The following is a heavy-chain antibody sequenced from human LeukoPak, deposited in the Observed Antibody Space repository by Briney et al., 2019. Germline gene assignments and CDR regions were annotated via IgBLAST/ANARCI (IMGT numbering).Heavy chain of an antibody. D-gene: IGHD2-15*01. CDR3: ARAPRYSYYFDY. V-gene: IGHV3-30-3*01. Sequence: GGSLRLSCAASGFTFSSYAMHWVRQAPGKGLEWVAVISYDGSNKYYADSVKGRFTISRDNSKNTLYLQMNSLRAEDTAVYYCARAPRYSYYFDYWGQGTLVTVSS. CDR2: ISYDGSNK. J-gene: IGHJ4*02. CDR1: GFTFSSYA.